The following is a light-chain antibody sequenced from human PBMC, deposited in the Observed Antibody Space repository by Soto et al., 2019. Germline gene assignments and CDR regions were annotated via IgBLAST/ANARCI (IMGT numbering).Light chain of an antibody. V-gene: IGLV1-47*01. Sequence: QSVLTQPPSASGTPGQSFTISCSGSSSNIGSKYVYWYQQLPGTAPKLLMYRNNQRPSGVPDRFSGSKSGTSASLAISGLRSEDEADYYCAAWDAGVSGPAFGGGTKVTVL. J-gene: IGLJ2*01. CDR2: RNN. CDR1: SSNIGSKY. CDR3: AAWDAGVSGPA.